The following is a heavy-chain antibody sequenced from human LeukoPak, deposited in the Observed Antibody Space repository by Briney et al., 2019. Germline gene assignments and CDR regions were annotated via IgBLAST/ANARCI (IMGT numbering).Heavy chain of an antibody. V-gene: IGHV1-18*01. J-gene: IGHJ4*02. D-gene: IGHD3-9*01. CDR2: ISAYNGNT. CDR3: ARIPTVSYYDILTGHSDY. Sequence: ASVKVSCKASGYTFTSYGISWVRQAPGQGLEWMGRISAYNGNTNYAQKLQGRVTMTTDTSTSTAYMELRSLRSDDTAVYYCARIPTVSYYDILTGHSDYWGQGTLVTVSS. CDR1: GYTFTSYG.